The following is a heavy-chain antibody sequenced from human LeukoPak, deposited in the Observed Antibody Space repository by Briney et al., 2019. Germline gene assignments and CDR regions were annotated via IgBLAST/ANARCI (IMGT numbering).Heavy chain of an antibody. V-gene: IGHV3-7*01. Sequence: GSLRLSCAASGFTFSSYWMSWVRQAPGKGVEWVANIKKDGSEKYYLDSVKGRFTISSDNAKNSLYLKMKSLRAEDTAVYYCARERSSSDAFDIWGQGTMVTVSS. CDR1: GFTFSSYW. D-gene: IGHD6-13*01. J-gene: IGHJ3*02. CDR2: IKKDGSEK. CDR3: ARERSSSDAFDI.